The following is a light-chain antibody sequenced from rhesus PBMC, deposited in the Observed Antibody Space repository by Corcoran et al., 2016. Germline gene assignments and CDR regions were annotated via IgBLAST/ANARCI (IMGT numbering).Light chain of an antibody. CDR3: QHGYGTPH. Sequence: DIQMTQSPSSLSASVGDRVTITCRASENVNNYLNWYQQKQGKTPKLLIYKASTLQSGVPSRFSGSGSVTDYTFTISSLQPEDVATYYCQHGYGTPHFGPGTKLDIK. CDR2: KAS. J-gene: IGKJ3*01. CDR1: ENVNNY. V-gene: IGKV1-74*01.